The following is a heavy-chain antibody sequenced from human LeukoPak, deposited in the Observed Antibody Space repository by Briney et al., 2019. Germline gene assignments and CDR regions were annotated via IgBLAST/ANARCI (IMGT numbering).Heavy chain of an antibody. CDR2: IWYDGSNK. V-gene: IGHV3-33*01. CDR1: GFTFSNYG. D-gene: IGHD6-13*01. Sequence: PGRSLRLSCAASGFTFSNYGMHWVRQAPRKGLEWVAIIWYDGSNKYYADSVKGRFTISRDNSKNTLYLQMNSLRAEDTAVYYCARGQGHSSSWHDYWGQGTLVTVSS. J-gene: IGHJ4*02. CDR3: ARGQGHSSSWHDY.